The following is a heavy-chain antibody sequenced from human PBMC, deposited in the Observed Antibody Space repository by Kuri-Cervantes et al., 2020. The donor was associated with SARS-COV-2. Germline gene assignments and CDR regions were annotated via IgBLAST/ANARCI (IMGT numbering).Heavy chain of an antibody. CDR1: GFTFSTYN. Sequence: GGSLRLSCAASGFTFSTYNMNWVRQAPGKGLEGVSYISSSSSTIYYAESVRGRFTISRDNVKNSLYLQMNSLRAEDTAVYSCARDPDITMPPDAFDIWGHGTMVTVSS. J-gene: IGHJ3*02. CDR2: ISSSSSTI. CDR3: ARDPDITMPPDAFDI. D-gene: IGHD5-18*01. V-gene: IGHV3-48*01.